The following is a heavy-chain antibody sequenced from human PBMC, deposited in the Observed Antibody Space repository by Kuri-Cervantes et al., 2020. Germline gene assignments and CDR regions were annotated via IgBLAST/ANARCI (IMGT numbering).Heavy chain of an antibody. D-gene: IGHD4-17*01. Sequence: SVKVSCKDSLGSFSSYSISWVRQAPGQGLEWMGGIIPLFTTSNYAQKFQGRVTITADESTYTVYMELSSLGSEDTAVYYCTRTAATVTTGFGGYDAFDIWGQGTMVTVSS. CDR1: LGSFSSYS. CDR2: IIPLFTTS. V-gene: IGHV1-69*13. CDR3: TRTAATVTTGFGGYDAFDI. J-gene: IGHJ3*02.